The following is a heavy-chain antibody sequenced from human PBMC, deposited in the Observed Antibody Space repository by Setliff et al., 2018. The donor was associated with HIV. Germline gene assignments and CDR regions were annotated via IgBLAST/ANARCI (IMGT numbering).Heavy chain of an antibody. V-gene: IGHV4-59*08. CDR3: ARERSLITNRRYFDS. CDR2: IYYSGST. CDR1: GGSISSYY. D-gene: IGHD1-1*01. J-gene: IGHJ4*02. Sequence: LSLTCTVSGGSISSYYWSWIRQPPGKGLEWIGYIYYSGSTNYNPSLKSRVTISVDTSKNQFSLKLSSVTAADTAVYYCARERSLITNRRYFDSWGQGTLVTVSS.